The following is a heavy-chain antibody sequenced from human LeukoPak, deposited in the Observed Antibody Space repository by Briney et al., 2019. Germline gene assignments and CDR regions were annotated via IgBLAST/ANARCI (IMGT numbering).Heavy chain of an antibody. D-gene: IGHD3-10*01. V-gene: IGHV4-59*12. CDR1: GGSISGYH. CDR2: INYSGNT. CDR3: ARERGSIVRGVITVYAFDI. J-gene: IGHJ3*02. Sequence: SETLSLTCSVSGGSISGYHWSWIRQPPGKGLEWIGYINYSGNTNYNPSLKSRVTISVDTSKNQFSLKLSSVTAADTAFYYCARERGSIVRGVITVYAFDIWGQGTMVTVSS.